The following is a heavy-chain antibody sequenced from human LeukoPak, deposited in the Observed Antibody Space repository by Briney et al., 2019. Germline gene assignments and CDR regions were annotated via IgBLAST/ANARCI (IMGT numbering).Heavy chain of an antibody. CDR1: GFTFSSYA. Sequence: GGSLRLSCAASGFTFSSYAMSWVRQAPGKGLEWVSASSGSGGSTYYADSVKGRFTISRDNSKNTLYLQMNSLRAEDTAVYYCAKDLTPTVLKALFDAFDIWGQGTMVTVSS. CDR3: AKDLTPTVLKALFDAFDI. CDR2: SSGSGGST. J-gene: IGHJ3*02. V-gene: IGHV3-23*01. D-gene: IGHD4-17*01.